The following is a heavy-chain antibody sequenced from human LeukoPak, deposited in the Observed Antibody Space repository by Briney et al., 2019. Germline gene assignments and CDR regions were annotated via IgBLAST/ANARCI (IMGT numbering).Heavy chain of an antibody. CDR3: ARVNVAAPLYDAFDI. CDR2: INTNTGNP. Sequence: ASVKVSCKASGGTFSSYAISWVRQAPGQGLEWMGWINTNTGNPTYAQGFTGRFVFSLDTSVSTAYLQISSLKAEDTAVYYCARVNVAAPLYDAFDIWGQGTMVTVSS. CDR1: GGTFSSYA. D-gene: IGHD6-19*01. V-gene: IGHV7-4-1*02. J-gene: IGHJ3*02.